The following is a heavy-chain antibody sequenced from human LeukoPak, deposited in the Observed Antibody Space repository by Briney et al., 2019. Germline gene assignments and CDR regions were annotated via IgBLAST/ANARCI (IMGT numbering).Heavy chain of an antibody. CDR3: AKPSSRGPYYYYGMDV. Sequence: GGPLRLSCAASGFIFSRYGMHWVRQAPGKGLEWVAVISYDGSNKYYAYSVKGRFTISRDNSKNTLYLQMNSLRPEDTAVYYCAKPSSRGPYYYYGMDVWGQGTTVTVSS. J-gene: IGHJ6*02. V-gene: IGHV3-30*18. CDR1: GFIFSRYG. D-gene: IGHD6-19*01. CDR2: ISYDGSNK.